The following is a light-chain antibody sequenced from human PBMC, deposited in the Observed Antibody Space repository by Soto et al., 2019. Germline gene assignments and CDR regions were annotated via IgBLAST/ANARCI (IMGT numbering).Light chain of an antibody. Sequence: SYELTQPPSVSVSSGQTASITCSGDKLGNEYVFWYQQRPGQSPVLVIYQHSMRPSGISARFSGSTSGNTATLTISGTQTADEADYYCQAWDSSIAVFGGGTKLTVL. CDR1: KLGNEY. CDR2: QHS. CDR3: QAWDSSIAV. V-gene: IGLV3-1*01. J-gene: IGLJ3*02.